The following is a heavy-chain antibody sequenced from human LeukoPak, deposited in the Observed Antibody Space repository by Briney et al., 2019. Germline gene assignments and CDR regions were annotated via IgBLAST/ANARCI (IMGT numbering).Heavy chain of an antibody. CDR2: IIPILGIA. CDR1: XDTXXSXS. Sequence: SCKAXXDTXXSXSISWVRQAPGQGVEGMGXIIPILGIANYAQKFQGRVTINADKSKRTAYMEMSRLRSEDTAVYYCATLSQSAHQFPFDPWGQGTLVTVSS. D-gene: IGHD2-2*01. V-gene: IGHV1-69*02. J-gene: IGHJ5*02. CDR3: ATLSQSAHQFPFDP.